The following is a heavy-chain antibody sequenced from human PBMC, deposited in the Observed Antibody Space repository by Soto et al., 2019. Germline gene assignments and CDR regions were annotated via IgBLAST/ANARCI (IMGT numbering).Heavy chain of an antibody. CDR1: GGSTNNYY. V-gene: IGHV4-59*01. J-gene: IGHJ4*02. D-gene: IGHD6-19*01. CDR2: IYYSGST. Sequence: PSETLSLTCTVSGGSTNNYYWNWIRQPPGKGLEWIGYIYYSGSTKYNPSLKSRVTISLDTSKNQVSLKLSSVTAADTAVYYCGRGGATAGYSSGWYVDYWGQGTLVTVSS. CDR3: GRGGATAGYSSGWYVDY.